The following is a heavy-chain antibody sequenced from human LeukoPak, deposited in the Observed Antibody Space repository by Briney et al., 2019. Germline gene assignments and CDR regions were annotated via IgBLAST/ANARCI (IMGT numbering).Heavy chain of an antibody. Sequence: GSLRLSCAASGFTFSSYAMSWVRQAPGKGLEWVSAISGSGGSTYYADSVKGRFTISRDNSKNTLYLQMNSLRAEDTAVYYCAKTRRSYYDSSDYYYGMDVWGQGTTVTVSS. J-gene: IGHJ6*02. CDR3: AKTRRSYYDSSDYYYGMDV. CDR1: GFTFSSYA. V-gene: IGHV3-23*01. CDR2: ISGSGGST. D-gene: IGHD3-22*01.